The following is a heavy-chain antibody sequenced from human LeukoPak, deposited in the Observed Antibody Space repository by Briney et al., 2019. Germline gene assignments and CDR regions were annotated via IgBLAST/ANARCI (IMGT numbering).Heavy chain of an antibody. D-gene: IGHD3-3*01. J-gene: IGHJ6*02. CDR1: GGSISSGGYS. Sequence: SETLSLTCTVSGGSISSGGYSWSWIRQPPGKGLEWIGYIYHSGSTYYNPSLKSRVTISVDRAKNQFSLKLSSVAAADTAVYYCARGTQYYDFWSGYYISYGMDVWGQGTTVTVSS. V-gene: IGHV4-30-2*01. CDR2: IYHSGST. CDR3: ARGTQYYDFWSGYYISYGMDV.